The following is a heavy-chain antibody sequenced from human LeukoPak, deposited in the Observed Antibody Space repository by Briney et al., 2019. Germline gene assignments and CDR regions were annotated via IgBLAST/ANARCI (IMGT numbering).Heavy chain of an antibody. CDR1: GGAISSTNW. CDR3: ARSPRTGIRGYGDHRRWFDY. J-gene: IGHJ4*02. Sequence: KPSETLSLTCAVSGGAISSTNWWSWVRQSPEKGLEWIGEIFHGGSTNYNPSLKSRVTILGDKSRNQFSLKMSSVTAADTAVYYCARSPRTGIRGYGDHRRWFDYWGQGTLVTVSS. CDR2: IFHGGST. V-gene: IGHV4-4*02. D-gene: IGHD4-17*01.